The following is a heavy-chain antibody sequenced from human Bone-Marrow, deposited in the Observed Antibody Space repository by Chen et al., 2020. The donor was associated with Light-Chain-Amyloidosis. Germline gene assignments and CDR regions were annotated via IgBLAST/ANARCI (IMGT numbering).Heavy chain of an antibody. CDR3: ATVMYDSSWYPIPASDF. V-gene: IGHV3-21*02. D-gene: IGHD6-13*01. CDR1: GYSFSTYT. CDR2: ISSRGTYI. J-gene: IGHJ4*02. Sequence: EVQLVESGGGLVKPGGSLRISCAVAGYSFSTYTMNWVRQAPGKGLEWVSSISSRGTYIYYADSVQGRFTISRDNAKKTLYLQMNSLRAEDTAIYYCATVMYDSSWYPIPASDFWGQGTLVTVSS.